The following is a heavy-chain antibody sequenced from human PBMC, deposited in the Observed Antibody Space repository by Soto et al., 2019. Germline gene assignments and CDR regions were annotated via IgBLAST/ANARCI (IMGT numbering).Heavy chain of an antibody. Sequence: PGGSLRLSCAASGFTFSSYAMHWVRQAPDKGLEWVAVVSYDGSIKYYADSVKGRFTISRDNSKNTVDLQMNSLRAEDTAVYYCTFPSLVGYGSSGLRPFDNWGQGTLVTVSS. CDR3: TFPSLVGYGSSGLRPFDN. CDR1: GFTFSSYA. CDR2: VSYDGSIK. J-gene: IGHJ4*02. D-gene: IGHD3-22*01. V-gene: IGHV3-30-3*01.